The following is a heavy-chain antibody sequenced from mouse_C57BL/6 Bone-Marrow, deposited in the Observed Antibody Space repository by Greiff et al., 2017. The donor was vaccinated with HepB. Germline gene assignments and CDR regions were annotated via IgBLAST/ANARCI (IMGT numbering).Heavy chain of an antibody. CDR2: IWSGGST. J-gene: IGHJ4*01. V-gene: IGHV2-2*01. CDR1: GFSLTSYG. CDR3: ARKERYYGSRTKGDY. Sequence: VQLQQSGPGLVQPSQCLSITCTVSGFSLTSYGVHWVRQSPGKGLEWLGVIWSGGSTDYNAAFISRLSISTDNSKSQVFFKMHSRQADETAISHWARKERYYGSRTKGDYWGQGTSVTGS. D-gene: IGHD1-1*01.